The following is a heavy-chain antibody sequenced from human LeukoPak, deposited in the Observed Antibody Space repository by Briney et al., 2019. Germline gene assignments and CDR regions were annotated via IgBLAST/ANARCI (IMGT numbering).Heavy chain of an antibody. Sequence: GGSLRLSCAACGFTFRTYGMHWVRQAPGKGLEWVSYISGSSTTIYYADSVKGRFTISRDNAKNSLYLQMNSLRDEDTAVYYCARDLVGATASWGQGTLVTVSS. J-gene: IGHJ5*02. CDR2: ISGSSTTI. CDR3: ARDLVGATAS. D-gene: IGHD1-26*01. CDR1: GFTFRTYG. V-gene: IGHV3-48*02.